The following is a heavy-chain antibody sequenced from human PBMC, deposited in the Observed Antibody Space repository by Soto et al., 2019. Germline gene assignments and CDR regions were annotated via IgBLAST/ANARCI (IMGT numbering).Heavy chain of an antibody. CDR2: IIPIFGTA. D-gene: IGHD6-13*01. CDR3: AREAAAVEGYYYGMDV. V-gene: IGHV1-69*05. Sequence: QVQLVQSGAEVKKPGSSVKVSCKASGGTFSSYAISWVRQAPGQGLEWMGGIIPIFGTANYAQKFQGRVTITXXEXTXXAYRELSSLRSEDTAVYYCAREAAAVEGYYYGMDVWGQGTTVTVSS. J-gene: IGHJ6*02. CDR1: GGTFSSYA.